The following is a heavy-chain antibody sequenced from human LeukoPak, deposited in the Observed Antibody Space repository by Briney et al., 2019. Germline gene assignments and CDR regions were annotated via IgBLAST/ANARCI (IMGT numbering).Heavy chain of an antibody. D-gene: IGHD1-26*01. CDR2: INPNSGRT. Sequence: ASLKVSCKASGYTFTGYYMHCVRQAPGQGLGWMGWINPNSGRTNYAQKFQGRVTMTRDTSISTAYMEQSRLRSDDTAVYYCARANLVKWGLLNGELKYWGQGTLVTVSS. CDR3: ARANLVKWGLLNGELKY. CDR1: GYTFTGYY. V-gene: IGHV1-2*02. J-gene: IGHJ4*02.